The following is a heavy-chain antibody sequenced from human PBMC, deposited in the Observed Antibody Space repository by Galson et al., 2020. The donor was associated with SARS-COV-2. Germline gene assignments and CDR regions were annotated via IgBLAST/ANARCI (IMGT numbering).Heavy chain of an antibody. CDR3: ARERLEY. D-gene: IGHD1-1*01. V-gene: IGHV3-48*04. J-gene: IGHJ4*02. CDR1: GFPFSSYT. Sequence: GGSLRLSSAPSGFPFSSYTMNWVRQAPVKGLELVAYIRSSSGTIYYADSVKGRFTISRDNAKNSLYLQLNSLRVEDTAVYYCARERLEYWGQGTLVTVSS. CDR2: IRSSSGTI.